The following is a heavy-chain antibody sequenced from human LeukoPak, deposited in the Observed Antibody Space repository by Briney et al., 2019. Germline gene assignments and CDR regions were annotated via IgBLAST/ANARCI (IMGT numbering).Heavy chain of an antibody. CDR1: GYTLTELS. CDR3: ATLGEQWLVRRLVGYFDL. Sequence: ASVKVSCKVSGYTLTELSMHWVRQAPGKGLEWMGGLDPEDGETIYAQKFQGRVTMTEDTSTDTAYMELSSLRSEDTAVYYCATLGEQWLVRRLVGYFDLWGRGTLVTVSS. V-gene: IGHV1-24*01. CDR2: LDPEDGET. J-gene: IGHJ2*01. D-gene: IGHD6-19*01.